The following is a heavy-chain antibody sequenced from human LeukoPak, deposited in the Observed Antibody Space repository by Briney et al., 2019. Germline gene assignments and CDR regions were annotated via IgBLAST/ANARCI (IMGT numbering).Heavy chain of an antibody. CDR3: ARGAVSSGSYYGSFDY. CDR2: IIPIFGTA. V-gene: IGHV1-69*05. D-gene: IGHD1-26*01. Sequence: ASVKVSCKASGGTFSSYAISWVRQAPGQGLEWMGRIIPIFGTANYAQKFQGRVTITTDESTRTAYMELSRLRSEDTAVYYCARGAVSSGSYYGSFDYWGQGTLVTASS. CDR1: GGTFSSYA. J-gene: IGHJ4*02.